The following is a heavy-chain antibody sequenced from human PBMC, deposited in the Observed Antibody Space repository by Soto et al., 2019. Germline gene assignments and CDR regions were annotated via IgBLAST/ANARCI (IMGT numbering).Heavy chain of an antibody. V-gene: IGHV1-46*01. CDR3: ARCPLGGVTTLSPCAFDI. D-gene: IGHD4-17*01. CDR2: INPSGGST. J-gene: IGHJ3*02. CDR1: GYTFTSYY. Sequence: ASVKVSCKASGYTFTSYYMHWVRQAPGQGLEWMGIINPSGGSTSYAQKFQGRVTMTRDTSTSTVYMELSSLRSEDTAVYYCARCPLGGVTTLSPCAFDIWGQGTMFTVSS.